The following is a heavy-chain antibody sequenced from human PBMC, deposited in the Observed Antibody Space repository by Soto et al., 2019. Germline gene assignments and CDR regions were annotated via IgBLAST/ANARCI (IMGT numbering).Heavy chain of an antibody. J-gene: IGHJ4*02. V-gene: IGHV3-30-3*01. CDR3: ARDPKTSGGQHWAFNYFDS. Sequence: GGSLRLSCSASGFSFSISPMHWVRKAPGKGPEWVALISYDGTNKFYADSVKGRFTISRDNPKSTLYLQVDSLRPEDAAVYYCARDPKTSGGQHWAFNYFDSWGQGTLVTVSS. CDR1: GFSFSISP. CDR2: ISYDGTNK. D-gene: IGHD7-27*01.